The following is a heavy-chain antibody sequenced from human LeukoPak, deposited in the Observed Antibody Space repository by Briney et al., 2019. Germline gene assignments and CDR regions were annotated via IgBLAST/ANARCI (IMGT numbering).Heavy chain of an antibody. CDR2: ISAYNGNT. Sequence: ASVKVSCKASGYTFTSYGISWVRQAPGQGLEWMGWISAYNGNTNYAQKLQGRVTTTTDTSTSTAYMELRSLRYEDTAVYYCARGDSGVINDAFDIWGQGTTVTVSS. J-gene: IGHJ3*02. D-gene: IGHD3-16*02. V-gene: IGHV1-18*01. CDR3: ARGDSGVINDAFDI. CDR1: GYTFTSYG.